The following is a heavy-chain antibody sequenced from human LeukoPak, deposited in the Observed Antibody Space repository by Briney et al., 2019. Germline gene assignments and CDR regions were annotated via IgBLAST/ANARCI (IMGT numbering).Heavy chain of an antibody. J-gene: IGHJ3*02. Sequence: GGSLRLSCAASGFTFSSYGMHWVRQAPGKGLEWVAFIRYDGSNKYYADSVKGRFTISRDNSKNTLYLQTNSLRAEDTAVYYCARTYYDILTGYLHDAFDIWGQGTMVTVSS. CDR3: ARTYYDILTGYLHDAFDI. V-gene: IGHV3-30*02. CDR2: IRYDGSNK. D-gene: IGHD3-9*01. CDR1: GFTFSSYG.